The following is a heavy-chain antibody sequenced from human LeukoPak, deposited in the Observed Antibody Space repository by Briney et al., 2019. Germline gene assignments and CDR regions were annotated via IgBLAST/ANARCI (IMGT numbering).Heavy chain of an antibody. J-gene: IGHJ4*02. Sequence: GGSLRLACAASGFTFSSYGMHWVRQAPGKGLEWVAVIWYDGSNKYYADSVKGRFTISRDNPKNTLYLQMNSLRAEDTAVYYCARDEEYNGNYGPDYWGQGTLVTVSS. CDR3: ARDEEYNGNYGPDY. CDR2: IWYDGSNK. V-gene: IGHV3-33*01. CDR1: GFTFSSYG. D-gene: IGHD4-11*01.